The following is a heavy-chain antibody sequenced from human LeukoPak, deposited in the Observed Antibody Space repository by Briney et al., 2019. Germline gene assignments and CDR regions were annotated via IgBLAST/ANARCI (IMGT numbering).Heavy chain of an antibody. Sequence: GASVKVSCKASGGTFSSYAISWVRQAPGQGLEWMGGIIPIFGTANYARKFQGRVTITADESTSTAYMELSSLRSEDTAVYYCARDSSEFRSLIPHWGQGTLVTVSS. CDR2: IIPIFGTA. D-gene: IGHD2-21*01. V-gene: IGHV1-69*13. J-gene: IGHJ1*01. CDR3: ARDSSEFRSLIPH. CDR1: GGTFSSYA.